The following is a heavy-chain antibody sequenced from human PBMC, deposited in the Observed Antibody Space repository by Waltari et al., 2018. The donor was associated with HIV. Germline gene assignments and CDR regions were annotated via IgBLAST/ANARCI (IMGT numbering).Heavy chain of an antibody. J-gene: IGHJ3*02. Sequence: HVQLQESGPGLVKPSETLSLTCVVSGSSISGAYYWGWIRQSPGKGREWIGSIHHSGRTYHNPSLKSRVTSSVDASKSQCSLKLTSATAADTAIYYCARVRITLIVAGPFDMWGQGTLVTVSS. CDR3: ARVRITLIVAGPFDM. CDR2: IHHSGRT. D-gene: IGHD3-22*01. CDR1: GSSISGAYY. V-gene: IGHV4-38-2*01.